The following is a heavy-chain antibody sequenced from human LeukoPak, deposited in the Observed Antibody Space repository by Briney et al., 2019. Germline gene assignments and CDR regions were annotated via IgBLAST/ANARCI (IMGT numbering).Heavy chain of an antibody. CDR2: INAGNGNT. CDR3: ARNYYDSSGPNWFDP. D-gene: IGHD3-22*01. V-gene: IGHV1-3*01. J-gene: IGHJ5*02. CDR1: GYTLTSYA. Sequence: ASVTVSCKASGYTLTSYAMHWVSQAPGQRLERMRWINAGNGNTKYSQKFQGRVTITRDTSASTAYMELSSLRSEDTVVYYCARNYYDSSGPNWFDPWGQGTLVTVSS.